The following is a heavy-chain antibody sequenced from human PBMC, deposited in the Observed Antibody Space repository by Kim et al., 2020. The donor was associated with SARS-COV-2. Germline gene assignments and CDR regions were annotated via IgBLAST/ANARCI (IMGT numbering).Heavy chain of an antibody. J-gene: IGHJ4*02. CDR3: ARGAGFGELSTYYFDY. D-gene: IGHD3-10*01. Sequence: KFQGRVTITADESTSTAYMELSSLRSEDTAVYYCARGAGFGELSTYYFDYWGQGTLVTVSS. V-gene: IGHV1-69*01.